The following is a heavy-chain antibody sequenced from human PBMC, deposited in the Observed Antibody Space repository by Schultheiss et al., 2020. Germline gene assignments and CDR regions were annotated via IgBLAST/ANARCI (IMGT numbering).Heavy chain of an antibody. V-gene: IGHV4-31*03. D-gene: IGHD5-18*01. J-gene: IGHJ6*02. CDR1: GGSISSGGYY. CDR3: AREFGYSYGQDYYYYYGMDV. CDR2: IYYSGST. Sequence: SETLSLTCTVSGGSISSGGYYWSWIRQHPGKGLEWIGYIYYSGSTYYNPSLKSRVTISVDTSKNQFSLKLSSVTAADTAVYYCAREFGYSYGQDYYYYYGMDVWGQGTTVTVSS.